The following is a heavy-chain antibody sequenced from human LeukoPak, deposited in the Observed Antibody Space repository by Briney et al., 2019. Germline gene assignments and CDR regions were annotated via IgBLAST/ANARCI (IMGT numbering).Heavy chain of an antibody. J-gene: IGHJ4*02. Sequence: ASVKVSCKASGYTFTSYGISWVRQAPGQGLEWMGWISAYNGNTNYAQKLQGRVTITRDTSASTAYMELSSLRSEDTAVYYCARISPGYYDSSGYYPTAYYFDYWGQGTLVTVSS. V-gene: IGHV1-18*01. CDR3: ARISPGYYDSSGYYPTAYYFDY. CDR2: ISAYNGNT. D-gene: IGHD3-22*01. CDR1: GYTFTSYG.